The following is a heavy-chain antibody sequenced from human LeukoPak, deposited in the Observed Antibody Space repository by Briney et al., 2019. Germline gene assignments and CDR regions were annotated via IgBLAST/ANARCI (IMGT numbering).Heavy chain of an antibody. Sequence: GASVKVSCKASGYTFTGYYMHWVRQAPGQGLEWMGWVNPNSGGTNYAQKFQGRVTMTRDTSISTAYMELSRLRSDDTAVYYCARDTSRDGYSSSWYAFLGFDYWGQGTLVTVSS. CDR3: ARDTSRDGYSSSWYAFLGFDY. D-gene: IGHD6-13*01. J-gene: IGHJ4*02. V-gene: IGHV1-2*02. CDR1: GYTFTGYY. CDR2: VNPNSGGT.